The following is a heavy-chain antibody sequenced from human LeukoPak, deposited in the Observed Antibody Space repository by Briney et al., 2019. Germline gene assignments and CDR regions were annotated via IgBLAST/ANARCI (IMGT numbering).Heavy chain of an antibody. CDR2: ISWNSGNI. CDR3: AKDLKSWYHYYAMDV. CDR1: GFTFDDYA. J-gene: IGHJ6*02. Sequence: GRSLRLSCAASGFTFDDYAMHWVRQAPGKGLEWVSGISWNSGNIGYADSVKGRFTISRDNAKNSLYLQMNSLRAEDTALYYCAKDLKSWYHYYAMDVWGQGTTVTASS. V-gene: IGHV3-9*01. D-gene: IGHD6-13*01.